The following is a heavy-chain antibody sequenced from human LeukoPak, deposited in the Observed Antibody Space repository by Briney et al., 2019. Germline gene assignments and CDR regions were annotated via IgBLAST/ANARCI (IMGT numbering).Heavy chain of an antibody. CDR1: GGSISSGGYY. J-gene: IGHJ5*01. D-gene: IGHD4-17*01. CDR3: ASTVPRDNWFDS. CDR2: IYYSGST. V-gene: IGHV4-31*03. Sequence: PSQTLSLTCTVSGGSISSGGYYWSWIRQHPGKGLEWIGYIYYSGSTYYNPSLKSRVTISVDTSKNQFSLKLSSVTAADTAVYYCASTVPRDNWFDSWGQGTLVTVSS.